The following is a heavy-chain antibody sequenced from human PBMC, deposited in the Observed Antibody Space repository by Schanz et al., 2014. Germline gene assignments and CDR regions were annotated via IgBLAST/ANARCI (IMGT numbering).Heavy chain of an antibody. D-gene: IGHD2-2*01. V-gene: IGHV3-30-3*01. CDR1: GFTFSSYA. CDR2: ISNDGSIK. Sequence: QVQLLQFGGGVVQPGRSLRLSCAASGFTFSSYAMHWVRQAPGKGLEWVALISNDGSIKYYADSVEGRFTMSRDNSENTLYLQMNSLSADDTAVFYCAKDLLYGAPMPLNHLDYWGQGTQVTVSS. J-gene: IGHJ4*02. CDR3: AKDLLYGAPMPLNHLDY.